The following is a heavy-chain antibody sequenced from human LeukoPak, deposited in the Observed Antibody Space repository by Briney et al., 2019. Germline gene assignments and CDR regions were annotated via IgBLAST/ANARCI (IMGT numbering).Heavy chain of an antibody. J-gene: IGHJ4*02. V-gene: IGHV4-39*01. CDR2: IHYSGST. CDR1: GGSISSSTYH. D-gene: IGHD1-26*01. CDR3: ARADSGSYLEFDY. Sequence: PSETLSLTCSVSGGSISSSTYHWAWIRHPPGKGLEWIGSIHYSGSTYYNPSLKSRVTISVDTSKNQFSLNLSSVTAADTAVYYCARADSGSYLEFDYWGQGTLVTVSS.